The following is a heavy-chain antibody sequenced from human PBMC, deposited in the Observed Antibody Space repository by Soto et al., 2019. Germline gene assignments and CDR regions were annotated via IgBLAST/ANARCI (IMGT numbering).Heavy chain of an antibody. V-gene: IGHV4-30-2*01. CDR1: GGSISSAGYS. Sequence: SETLSLTXAVSGGSISSAGYSWSWIGQPPGKGLEWIGYIYHSGSTYYNPSLKSRVTISVDRSKNQFSLKLSSVTAADTAVYYCVREGLDPYLGMDVWGQGTTVTVSS. CDR2: IYHSGST. J-gene: IGHJ6*02. CDR3: VREGLDPYLGMDV. D-gene: IGHD6-19*01.